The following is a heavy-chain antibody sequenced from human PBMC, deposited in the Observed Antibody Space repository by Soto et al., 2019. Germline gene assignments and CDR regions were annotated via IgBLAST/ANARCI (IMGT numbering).Heavy chain of an antibody. D-gene: IGHD4-17*01. Sequence: QVQLVQSGAEVKKPGASVKVSCKASGYTFINYAISWVRQAPGQGLEWMGWISTYNGNTNYAQKLQGRVPMTTDTPTSTAYMELRSLRSDDTAVYYCARGSTVTRSPYYYYMDVWGAGTTVTVSS. CDR2: ISTYNGNT. J-gene: IGHJ6*03. CDR3: ARGSTVTRSPYYYYMDV. V-gene: IGHV1-18*01. CDR1: GYTFINYA.